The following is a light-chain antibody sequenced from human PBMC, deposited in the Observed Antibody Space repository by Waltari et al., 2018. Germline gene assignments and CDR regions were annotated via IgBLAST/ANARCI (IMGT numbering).Light chain of an antibody. Sequence: QSVLTQPPSVSGAPGQRVTISCTGSSYNIGAGFDVHWYQQLPGTAPKLLIYGYNNRPSGVPDRFSASKSGTSASLAITGLQAEDEADYYCQSYDSSLSGSVFGGGTKLTVL. CDR2: GYN. J-gene: IGLJ3*02. CDR1: SYNIGAGFD. CDR3: QSYDSSLSGSV. V-gene: IGLV1-40*01.